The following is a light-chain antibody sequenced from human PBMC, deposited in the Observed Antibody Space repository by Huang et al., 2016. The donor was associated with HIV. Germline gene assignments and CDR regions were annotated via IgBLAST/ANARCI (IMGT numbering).Light chain of an antibody. J-gene: IGKJ4*01. CDR2: AAS. CDR3: QQSYNIPLT. Sequence: DIQMTQSPSSLSASVGDRVTITCRASQSITSYLNWYQQKPGKAPKLLIYAASGLQSGVPSSFSVSGSGTDFTLTISSLQFEDFATYYCQQSYNIPLTFGGGTTVEIK. V-gene: IGKV1-39*01. CDR1: QSITSY.